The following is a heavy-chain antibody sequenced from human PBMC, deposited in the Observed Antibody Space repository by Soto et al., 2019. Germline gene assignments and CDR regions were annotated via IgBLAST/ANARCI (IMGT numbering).Heavy chain of an antibody. CDR2: FDPEDGET. J-gene: IGHJ4*02. D-gene: IGHD1-1*01. V-gene: IGHV1-24*01. Sequence: GASVKVSCKVSGYTLTELSMHWVRQAPGKGLEWMGGFDPEDGETIYAQKFQGRVTITADESTSTAYMELSSLRSEDTAVYYCARDTTGLPFWDYWGQGTLVTVSS. CDR3: ARDTTGLPFWDY. CDR1: GYTLTELS.